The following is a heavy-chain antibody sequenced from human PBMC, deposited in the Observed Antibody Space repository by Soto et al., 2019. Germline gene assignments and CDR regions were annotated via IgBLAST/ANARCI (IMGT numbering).Heavy chain of an antibody. CDR1: GGSISSYY. Sequence: QVQLQESGPGLVKPSETLSLTCTVSGGSISSYYWSWIRQPPGKGLEWIGYIYYSGSTNYNPSLKSRVTISVDTSKNQFSLKLSSVTAADTAVYYCARSGYYSEYYFDYWGQGTLVTVSS. CDR2: IYYSGST. D-gene: IGHD3-3*01. V-gene: IGHV4-59*01. CDR3: ARSGYYSEYYFDY. J-gene: IGHJ4*02.